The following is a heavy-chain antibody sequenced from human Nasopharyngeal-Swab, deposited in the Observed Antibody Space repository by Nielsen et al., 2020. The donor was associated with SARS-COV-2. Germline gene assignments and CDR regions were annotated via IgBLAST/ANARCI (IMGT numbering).Heavy chain of an antibody. J-gene: IGHJ4*02. CDR3: ATGYAYSSSSEHDY. Sequence: ASVKVSCKVSGYTLTELSMHWVRQAPGKGLEWMGGFDPEDGETIYAQKFQGRVTMTEDTSTDTAYMELSSLRSEDTAVYYCATGYAYSSSSEHDYWGQGTLVTVSS. V-gene: IGHV1-24*01. D-gene: IGHD6-6*01. CDR2: FDPEDGET. CDR1: GYTLTELS.